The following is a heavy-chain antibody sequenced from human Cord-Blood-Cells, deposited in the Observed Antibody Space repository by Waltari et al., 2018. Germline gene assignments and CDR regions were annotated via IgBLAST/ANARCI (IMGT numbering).Heavy chain of an antibody. CDR2: IYYSGST. D-gene: IGHD3-22*01. V-gene: IGHV4-39*01. CDR3: ARIPYLSSGYYYYYYYGMDV. CDR1: GGSISSSSYY. Sequence: QLQLQESGPGLVKPSETLSLTCTVSGGSISSSSYYWGWIRQPPGKGLEWIGSIYYSGSTYYTPSLKCRVTISVDTSKNQFSLKLSSVTAADTAVYYCARIPYLSSGYYYYYYYGMDVWGQGTTVTVSS. J-gene: IGHJ6*02.